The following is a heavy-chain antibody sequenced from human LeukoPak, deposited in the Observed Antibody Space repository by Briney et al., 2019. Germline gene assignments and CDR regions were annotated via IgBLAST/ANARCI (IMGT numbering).Heavy chain of an antibody. CDR2: IYTSGST. V-gene: IGHV4-61*02. Sequence: SETLSLTCTVSGGSISSGSYYWSWIRQPAGKGLEWIGRIYTSGSTNYNPSLKSRVTISVDTSKNQFSQKLSSVTAADTAVYYCASSSGAFDIWGQGTMVTVSS. CDR3: ASSSGAFDI. J-gene: IGHJ3*02. CDR1: GGSISSGSYY.